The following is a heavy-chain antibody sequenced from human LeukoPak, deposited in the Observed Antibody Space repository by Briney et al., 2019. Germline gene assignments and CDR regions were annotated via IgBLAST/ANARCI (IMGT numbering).Heavy chain of an antibody. J-gene: IGHJ5*02. V-gene: IGHV3-53*01. CDR3: ASYFGRS. D-gene: IGHD3-10*01. CDR2: IYSGGET. Sequence: GGSPRLSCAAAGFTVSSNFMMWVRQAPGKGLEWVSFIYSGGETYYADSVKGRFTISRDTFRNTLHLQMNNLRAEDTAVYYCASYFGRSWGQGTLVTVSS. CDR1: GFTVSSNF.